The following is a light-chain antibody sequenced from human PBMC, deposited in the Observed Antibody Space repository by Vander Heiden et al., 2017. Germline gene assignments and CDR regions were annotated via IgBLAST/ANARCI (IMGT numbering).Light chain of an antibody. CDR1: QRISTY. Sequence: DIQLTQSPSSLSASVGDRVTITCRASQRISTYLNWYQQKPGKAPKLLIHGASRLQSGVPSRFTGSGSETDFTLTISSLQPEDFSTYYCQQSYSVPQLTFGWGTKVDIK. CDR2: GAS. V-gene: IGKV1-39*01. J-gene: IGKJ4*01. CDR3: QQSYSVPQLT.